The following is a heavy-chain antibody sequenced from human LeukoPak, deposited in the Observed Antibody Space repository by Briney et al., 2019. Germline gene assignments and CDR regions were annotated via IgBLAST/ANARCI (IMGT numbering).Heavy chain of an antibody. J-gene: IGHJ4*02. CDR1: GFTFSSYA. D-gene: IGHD6-19*01. CDR3: AKRERKMSVAGTFDY. CDR2: ISGSGGST. Sequence: GGSLRLSCAASGFTFSSYAMSWVRQAPGKGLEWVSAISGSGGSTYYADSVKGRFTISRDNSKNTLYLQMNSLRAEDTAVYYCAKRERKMSVAGTFDYWGQGTLVTVSS. V-gene: IGHV3-23*01.